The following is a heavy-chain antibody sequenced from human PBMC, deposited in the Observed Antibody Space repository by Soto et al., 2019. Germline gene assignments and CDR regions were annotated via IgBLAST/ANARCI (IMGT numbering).Heavy chain of an antibody. CDR1: GFNFSIYT. D-gene: IGHD1-26*01. Sequence: QVQLVESVGGVVQPGRSLRLYCAASGFNFSIYTMHWVRQDPGKGLEWVALISYDGSAGYYADSVKGRFTFSRDNSKNTLYLQMNSLRAEDTAVYYCARDGGIYFDYYDGMDVWGQGTTVTVSS. J-gene: IGHJ6*02. CDR2: ISYDGSAG. CDR3: ARDGGIYFDYYDGMDV. V-gene: IGHV3-30-3*01.